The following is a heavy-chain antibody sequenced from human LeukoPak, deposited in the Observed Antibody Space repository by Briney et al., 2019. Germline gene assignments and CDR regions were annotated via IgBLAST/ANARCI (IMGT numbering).Heavy chain of an antibody. CDR3: ARASRWYGLILDY. Sequence: PSETLSLTCTVSGGSISSSSYYWSWIRQPAGKGLEWIGRIYTSGSTNYNPSLKSRVTMSVDTSKNQFSLKLSSVTAADTAVYYCARASRWYGLILDYWGQGTLVTVSS. CDR2: IYTSGST. J-gene: IGHJ4*02. CDR1: GGSISSSSYY. D-gene: IGHD6-13*01. V-gene: IGHV4-61*02.